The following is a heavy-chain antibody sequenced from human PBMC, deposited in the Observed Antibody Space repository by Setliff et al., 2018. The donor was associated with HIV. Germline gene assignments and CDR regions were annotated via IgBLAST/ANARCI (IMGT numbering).Heavy chain of an antibody. V-gene: IGHV4-61*09. CDR3: ASGYGGNYWYSDL. Sequence: SETLSLTCTVSGGSINSGSYYWSWIRQPAGKGLEWVGHIYTTESITYNPSLRSRVTISVDTSKNQFSLKMNSVTAADTAVYYCASGYGGNYWYSDLWGRGTLVTVSS. CDR2: IYTTESI. D-gene: IGHD4-17*01. J-gene: IGHJ2*01. CDR1: GGSINSGSYY.